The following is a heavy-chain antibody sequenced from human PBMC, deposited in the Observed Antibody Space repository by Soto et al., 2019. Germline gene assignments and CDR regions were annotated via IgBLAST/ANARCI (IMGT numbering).Heavy chain of an antibody. CDR3: ARGAGIAVTSTSFDC. CDR1: GFTFSSYS. Sequence: QVHLLESGGGVVQPGRSLRLSCAASGFTFSSYSMHWVRQAPGKGLEWVAVISYDGSYKYNADSVKGRFTISRDNSRNTLYLQMNSLRADDTAVYYCARGAGIAVTSTSFDCWGQGTLVTVSS. J-gene: IGHJ4*02. V-gene: IGHV3-30-3*01. D-gene: IGHD6-19*01. CDR2: ISYDGSYK.